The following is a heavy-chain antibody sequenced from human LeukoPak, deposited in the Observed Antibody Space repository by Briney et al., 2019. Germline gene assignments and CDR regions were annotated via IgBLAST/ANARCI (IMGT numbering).Heavy chain of an antibody. Sequence: GGSLRLSCAASGFTFDDYAMHWVRQAPGKGLEWVSGISWNSGSIGYADSVKGRFTISRDNAKNSLYLQMNSLRVEDTAVYYCARDEYCSGGRCYYYGMDVWGQGTTVTVAS. J-gene: IGHJ6*02. CDR3: ARDEYCSGGRCYYYGMDV. V-gene: IGHV3-9*01. CDR2: ISWNSGSI. CDR1: GFTFDDYA. D-gene: IGHD2-15*01.